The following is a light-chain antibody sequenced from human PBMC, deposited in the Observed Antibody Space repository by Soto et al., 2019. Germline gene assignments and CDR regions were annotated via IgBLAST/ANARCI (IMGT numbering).Light chain of an antibody. J-gene: IGLJ1*01. CDR1: SSDVGGYNY. CDR2: AVN. CDR3: SSYAGNNKFV. Sequence: QSVLTQPPSASGSPGQSVTISCTGTSSDVGGYNYVSWYQQHPGKAPKLLTYAVNKRPSGVPDRFSGSKSGNTASLTVSGLQAEDEADYYCSSYAGNNKFVFGTGTKVTAL. V-gene: IGLV2-8*01.